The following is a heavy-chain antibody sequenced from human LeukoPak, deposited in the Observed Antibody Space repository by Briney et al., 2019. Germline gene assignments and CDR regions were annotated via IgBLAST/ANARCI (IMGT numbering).Heavy chain of an antibody. CDR3: ASRSGSFSDALDI. Sequence: SETLSLTCTVPGGSIRSYYGGWVRQPPGKGLESIGYIHYSESTKYNPSLKSRVTMSVDTSKNQFSLKLSSVTAADTAVYYCASRSGSFSDALDIWGQGTVVTVSS. V-gene: IGHV4-59*08. D-gene: IGHD3-10*01. CDR1: GGSIRSYY. J-gene: IGHJ3*02. CDR2: IHYSEST.